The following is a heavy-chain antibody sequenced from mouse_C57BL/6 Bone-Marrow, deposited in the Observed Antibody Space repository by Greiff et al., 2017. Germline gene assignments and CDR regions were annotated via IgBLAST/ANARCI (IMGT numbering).Heavy chain of an antibody. D-gene: IGHD4-1*01. CDR2: IYPRSGNT. CDR3: ARWGTGGYYIDY. CDR1: GYTFTSYG. Sequence: VQLQQSGAELARPGASVKLSCKASGYTFTSYGISWVKQRTGQGLEWIGEIYPRSGNTYYNEKFKGKATLTSDKSSSTAYMELSSLTSEDSAVYFCARWGTGGYYIDYWGQGTTLTVSS. J-gene: IGHJ2*01. V-gene: IGHV1-81*01.